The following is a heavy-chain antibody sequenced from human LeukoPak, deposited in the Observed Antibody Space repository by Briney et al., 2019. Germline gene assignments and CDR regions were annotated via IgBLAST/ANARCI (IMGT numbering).Heavy chain of an antibody. CDR2: IYNGGTT. Sequence: GGSLRLSCAASGFTFSSYGMSWVRQAPGKGLEWVSVIYNGGTTNYADSVKGRFTISRDNSKNTLHLQMNSLRVEDTAVYYCARARIAVAGPFDYWGQGTLVTVSS. CDR1: GFTFSSYG. V-gene: IGHV3-53*01. CDR3: ARARIAVAGPFDY. D-gene: IGHD6-19*01. J-gene: IGHJ4*02.